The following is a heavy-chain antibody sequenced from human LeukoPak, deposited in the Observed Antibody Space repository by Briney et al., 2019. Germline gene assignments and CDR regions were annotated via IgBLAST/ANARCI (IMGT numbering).Heavy chain of an antibody. CDR3: ARVLYGDHSDC. J-gene: IGHJ4*02. CDR2: INPNSGGT. CDR1: GYSFTGYY. V-gene: IGHV1-2*02. Sequence: ASVKVSCKASGYSFTGYYMHWVRQAPGQGLERMGWINPNSGGTNYAQKFQGRVTMTRDTSISTVYMELSRLRSDDTAVYYCARVLYGDHSDCWGQGTLVTVSS. D-gene: IGHD4-17*01.